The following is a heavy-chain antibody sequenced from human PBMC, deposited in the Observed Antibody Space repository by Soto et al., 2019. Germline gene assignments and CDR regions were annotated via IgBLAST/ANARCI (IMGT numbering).Heavy chain of an antibody. V-gene: IGHV3-9*01. J-gene: IGHJ5*02. CDR2: ISWNSDRI. D-gene: IGHD3-22*01. Sequence: EAQLVESGGGLVQPGRSLRLSCAASGFIFDNYAMHWVRQAPGKGLEWVSGISWNSDRIVYADSVKGRFTISRDNAKNALYLQMNSLRPEDTAFYYCAKEIVASTVWFDPWGQGTLVTVSS. CDR1: GFIFDNYA. CDR3: AKEIVASTVWFDP.